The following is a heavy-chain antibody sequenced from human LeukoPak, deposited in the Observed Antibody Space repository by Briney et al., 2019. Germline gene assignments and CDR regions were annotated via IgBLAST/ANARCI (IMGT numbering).Heavy chain of an antibody. J-gene: IGHJ4*01. Sequence: GGSLRHFCAASWFTFYTSLEHRVPQAPGKGLVWVQQSKSDGGRTRYANSVKGRLTTSKDNAKNTVYPQMNSVRTDDTAMYYCARGGNGFFDYWGHGNLVTVSS. V-gene: IGHV3-74*01. CDR3: ARGGNGFFDY. CDR2: SKSDGGRT. D-gene: IGHD1-1*01. CDR1: WFTFYTSL.